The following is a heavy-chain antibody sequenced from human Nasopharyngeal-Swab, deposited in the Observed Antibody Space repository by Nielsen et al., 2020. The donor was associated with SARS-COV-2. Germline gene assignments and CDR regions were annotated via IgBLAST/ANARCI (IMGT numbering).Heavy chain of an antibody. CDR1: GGSFSSYY. Sequence: SQTLSLTCVVYGGSFSSYYWGWIRQPPGKGLVWISEINQSGSTNHNPSLRSRVTISVDTSKNQFSLKLTSVTAADTAVYYCARGLSGIVPSPFLDLGPYYSYYYMDVWGKGTTVTVSS. V-gene: IGHV4-34*01. CDR3: ARGLSGIVPSPFLDLGPYYSYYYMDV. CDR2: INQSGST. J-gene: IGHJ6*03. D-gene: IGHD2-8*01.